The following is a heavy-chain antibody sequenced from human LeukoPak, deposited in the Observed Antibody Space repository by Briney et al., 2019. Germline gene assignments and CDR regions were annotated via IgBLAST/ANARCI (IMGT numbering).Heavy chain of an antibody. Sequence: GGSLRLSCAASGFTVSINYMSWVRQAPGKGLEWVSVIYSGGGTYYADSVKGRFTISRDNSKNTLYLQMNSLRAEDTAVYHCARDPAPQGWFDSWGQGTLVTVSS. J-gene: IGHJ5*01. V-gene: IGHV3-53*01. CDR2: IYSGGGT. CDR3: ARDPAPQGWFDS. CDR1: GFTVSINY.